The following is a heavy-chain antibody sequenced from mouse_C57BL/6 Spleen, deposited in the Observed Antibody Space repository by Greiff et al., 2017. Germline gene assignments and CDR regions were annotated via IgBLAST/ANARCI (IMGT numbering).Heavy chain of an antibody. J-gene: IGHJ4*01. Sequence: QVQLQQSGAELVKPGASVKISCTASGYAFSSYWMTWVKQRPGKGLEWIGQIYPGDGDTNYNGKFKGKATLTADKSSSTAYMQLSSLTSEDSAVYFCARSGVPMDYWGQGTSVTVSS. CDR1: GYAFSSYW. CDR3: ARSGVPMDY. V-gene: IGHV1-80*01. D-gene: IGHD3-1*01. CDR2: IYPGDGDT.